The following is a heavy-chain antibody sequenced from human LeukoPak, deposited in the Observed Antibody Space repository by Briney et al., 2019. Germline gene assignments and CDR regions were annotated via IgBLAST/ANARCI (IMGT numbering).Heavy chain of an antibody. CDR2: IIPIFGTA. Sequence: SVKVSCKASGGTFISYAISWVRQAPGQGLEWMGGIIPIFGTANYAQKLQGRVTMTTDTSTSTAYMELRSLRSDDTAVYYCARGGGSGWYYYGMDVWGQGTTVTVSS. CDR3: ARGGGSGWYYYGMDV. V-gene: IGHV1-69*05. CDR1: GGTFISYA. D-gene: IGHD6-19*01. J-gene: IGHJ6*02.